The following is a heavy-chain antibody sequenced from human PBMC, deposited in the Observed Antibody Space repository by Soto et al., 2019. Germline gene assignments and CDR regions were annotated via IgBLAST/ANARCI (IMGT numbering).Heavy chain of an antibody. J-gene: IGHJ5*02. D-gene: IGHD6-13*01. CDR1: GGTFSSYA. CDR2: IIPIFGTA. V-gene: IGHV1-69*13. Sequence: ASVKVSCKASGGTFSSYAIGWVRQAPGQGLEWMGGIIPIFGTANYAQKFQGRVTITADESTSTAYMELSSLRSEDTAVYYCARRSSSWYFRFDPWGQGTLVTVSS. CDR3: ARRSSSWYFRFDP.